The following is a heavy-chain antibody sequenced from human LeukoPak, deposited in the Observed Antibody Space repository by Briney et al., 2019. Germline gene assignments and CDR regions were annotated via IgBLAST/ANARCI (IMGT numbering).Heavy chain of an antibody. V-gene: IGHV3-15*01. D-gene: IGHD5-18*01. CDR2: IKGKTDGGTT. CDR1: GFTFSNAC. CDR3: TTGTWIQLWLADY. J-gene: IGHJ4*02. Sequence: GGSLRLSCAASGFTFSNACMSWVRHAPGKGLKCVGHIKGKTDGGTTDYAAPVQGRFTISRDDSKNTLCLQMNSLKTEDTAVYYCTTGTWIQLWLADYWGQGTLVTVSS.